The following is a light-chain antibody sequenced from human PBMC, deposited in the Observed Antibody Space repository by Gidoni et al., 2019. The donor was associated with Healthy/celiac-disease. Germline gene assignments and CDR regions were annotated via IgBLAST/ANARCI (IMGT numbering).Light chain of an antibody. CDR1: QSVSSSY. Sequence: EIVLPQSPGTLSLSPGESATLSCRASQSVSSSYLAWYQQKPGQAPRLLIYGASSRATGIPDRFSGSGSGTDFTLTISRLEPEDFAVYYCQQYGSSVTFGPGTKVDIK. V-gene: IGKV3-20*01. CDR3: QQYGSSVT. CDR2: GAS. J-gene: IGKJ3*01.